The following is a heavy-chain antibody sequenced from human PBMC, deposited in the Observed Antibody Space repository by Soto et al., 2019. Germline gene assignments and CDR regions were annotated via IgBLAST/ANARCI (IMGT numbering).Heavy chain of an antibody. Sequence: ASVKVSCKASGYTFTTYGINWVRQAPGQGLEWMGWVSPYNGDTTYAQKVQGRVTMTTDKSTRTAYLGLRSLRSDDTAVYYCAREVGHMDVWGQGTTVTVSS. CDR1: GYTFTTYG. CDR2: VSPYNGDT. CDR3: AREVGHMDV. D-gene: IGHD2-2*01. V-gene: IGHV1-18*04. J-gene: IGHJ6*02.